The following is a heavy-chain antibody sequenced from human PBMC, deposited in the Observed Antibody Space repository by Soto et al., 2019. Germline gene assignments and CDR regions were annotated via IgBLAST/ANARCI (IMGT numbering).Heavy chain of an antibody. D-gene: IGHD3-16*01. J-gene: IGHJ5*02. CDR3: ASLGSLYDYVYDWFDP. Sequence: PSETLSLTCTVSGGSVSSGSYYWSWLRQPPGKGLEWIGYIYYSGSTNYNPSLKSRVTISVDTSKNQFSLKLSSVTAADTAVYYCASLGSLYDYVYDWFDPWGQGTLVTVSS. CDR2: IYYSGST. CDR1: GGSVSSGSYY. V-gene: IGHV4-61*01.